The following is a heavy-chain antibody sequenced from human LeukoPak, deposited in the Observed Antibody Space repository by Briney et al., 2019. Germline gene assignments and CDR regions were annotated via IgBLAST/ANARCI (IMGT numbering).Heavy chain of an antibody. V-gene: IGHV4-34*01. J-gene: IGHJ5*02. CDR1: GGSFSGYY. CDR2: INHSGST. CDR3: ARGYAYYDSSGEFDP. Sequence: KPSETLSLTCAVYGGSFSGYYWSWIRQPPGKGLEWSGGINHSGSTNYNPSLKSRVTISVDTSKNQFSLKLSSVTAADTAVYYCARGYAYYDSSGEFDPWGQGTLVTVSS. D-gene: IGHD3-22*01.